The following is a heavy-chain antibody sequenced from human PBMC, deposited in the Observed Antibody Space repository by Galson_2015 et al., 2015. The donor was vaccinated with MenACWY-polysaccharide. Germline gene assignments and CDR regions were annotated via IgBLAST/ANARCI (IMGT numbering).Heavy chain of an antibody. J-gene: IGHJ4*02. CDR3: TRDRPLDY. CDR1: GLTFGDHA. V-gene: IGHV3-49*03. Sequence: SLRLSCATSGLTFGDHAMAWFRQAPGKGLEWVGLIRSKTDGETTKYAASVKGRFTISRDDSNSIAYMQMNSLKIEDTAVYYCTRDRPLDYWGQGTLVTVSS. CDR2: IRSKTDGETT.